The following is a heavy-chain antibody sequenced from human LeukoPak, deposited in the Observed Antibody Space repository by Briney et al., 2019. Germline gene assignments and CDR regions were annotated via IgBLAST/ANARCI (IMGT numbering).Heavy chain of an antibody. D-gene: IGHD3-10*02. V-gene: IGHV3-7*01. Sequence: GGSLRLSCAASGFTFSSYRMTWVRQAPGKGLEWVANINQDESEKYYVDSVKGRFTISRDNAKNSLYLQMNSLRAEDTAVYYCAELGITMIGGVWGKGTTVTISS. CDR3: AELGITMIGGV. CDR2: INQDESEK. J-gene: IGHJ6*04. CDR1: GFTFSSYR.